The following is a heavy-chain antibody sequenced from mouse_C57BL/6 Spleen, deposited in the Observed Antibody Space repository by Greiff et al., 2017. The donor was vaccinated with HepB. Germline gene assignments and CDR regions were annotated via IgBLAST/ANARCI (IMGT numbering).Heavy chain of an antibody. CDR2: ILAGSGST. CDR3: ARYGTENAWFAY. D-gene: IGHD1-1*01. Sequence: QQSGAELMKPGASVKLSCKATGYTFTGYWIEWVKQRPGHGLEWVGEILAGSGSTNYNEKFKGKATFTADTSSNTAYMQLSSPTTEDSAISYCARYGTENAWFAYWGQGTLVTVSA. J-gene: IGHJ3*01. CDR1: GYTFTGYW. V-gene: IGHV1-9*01.